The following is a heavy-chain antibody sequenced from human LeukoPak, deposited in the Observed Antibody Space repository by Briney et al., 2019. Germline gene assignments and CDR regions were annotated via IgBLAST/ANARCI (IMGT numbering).Heavy chain of an antibody. Sequence: GGSLRLSCAASGFTSGSHWMSWVRQPPGQGLEWVANIKRVGGVTNYVDSVKGRFTITRDNAKNSVYLQMNSLRAEDTALYYCAREKSTFNYNWNDGRGFLMDYWGQGTLVTVSS. V-gene: IGHV3-7*01. J-gene: IGHJ4*02. CDR1: GFTSGSHW. D-gene: IGHD1-1*01. CDR3: AREKSTFNYNWNDGRGFLMDY. CDR2: IKRVGGVT.